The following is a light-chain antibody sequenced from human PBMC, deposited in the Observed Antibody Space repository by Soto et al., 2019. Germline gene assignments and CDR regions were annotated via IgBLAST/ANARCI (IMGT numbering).Light chain of an antibody. Sequence: QSALTQPASVSGSPGQSITISCTGTSSDVGGYNYVSWYQQHPGNAPRLMIYEVNNRPSGVPNRFSGSKSGNTASLTISGLQAEDEADYYCSSKTSSRTPFVFXTGTKGTVL. J-gene: IGLJ1*01. CDR3: SSKTSSRTPFV. V-gene: IGLV2-14*01. CDR2: EVN. CDR1: SSDVGGYNY.